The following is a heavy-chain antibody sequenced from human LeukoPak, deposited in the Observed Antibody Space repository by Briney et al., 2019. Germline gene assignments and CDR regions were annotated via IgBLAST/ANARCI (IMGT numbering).Heavy chain of an antibody. Sequence: SQTLSLTCTVTGGSISSGSYYWSWVRQPAGKGLEWIGRIYTSGSTNYNPSLKSRVTISIDTSKNQFSLKLSSVTAADTAVYYCARWHIMDWFDPWGQGTLVTVSS. J-gene: IGHJ5*02. CDR2: IYTSGST. V-gene: IGHV4-61*02. CDR3: ARWHIMDWFDP. CDR1: GGSISSGSYY.